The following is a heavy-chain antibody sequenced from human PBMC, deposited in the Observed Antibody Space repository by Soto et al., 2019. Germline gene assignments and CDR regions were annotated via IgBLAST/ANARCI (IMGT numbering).Heavy chain of an antibody. CDR1: GFTFSSYS. CDR2: ISSSSSYI. D-gene: IGHD3-10*01. CDR3: ARDPRQYYGSGSFFDY. J-gene: IGHJ4*02. V-gene: IGHV3-21*01. Sequence: EVQLVESGGGLVKPRGSLRLSCAASGFTFSSYSMNWVRQAPGKGLEWVSSISSSSSYIYYADSVKGRFTISRDNAKNSLYLQMNSLRAEDTAVYYCARDPRQYYGSGSFFDYWGQGTLVTVSS.